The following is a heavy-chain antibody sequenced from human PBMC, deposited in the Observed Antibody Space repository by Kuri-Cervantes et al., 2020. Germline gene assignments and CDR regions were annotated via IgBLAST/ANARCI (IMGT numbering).Heavy chain of an antibody. CDR3: ATGRTTVTYAGGMDV. CDR2: INPSGGST. V-gene: IGHV1-46*01. CDR1: GYTFTSYY. Sequence: ASVKVSCKASGYTFTSYYMHWVRQAPGQGLEWMGIINPSGGSTSYAQKFQGRVTMTEDTSTDTAYMELSSLRSEDTAVYYCATGRTTVTYAGGMDVWGQGTTVTVSS. D-gene: IGHD4-17*01. J-gene: IGHJ6*02.